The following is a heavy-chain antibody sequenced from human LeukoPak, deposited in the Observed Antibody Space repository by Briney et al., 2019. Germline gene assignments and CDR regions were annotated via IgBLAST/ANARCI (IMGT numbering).Heavy chain of an antibody. D-gene: IGHD2-15*01. CDR2: ISYRGRL. CDR1: GGSIRNSGGFY. J-gene: IGHJ4*02. CDR3: ARISQSSGGFYY. V-gene: IGHV4-31*02. Sequence: SETLSLTCTVSGGSIRNSGGFYWSWIRQHPGDGLEWIGFISYRGRLYYNPSLKSRVSMSVDTSRSQFSLRLTSVTDENTAVYYCARISQSSGGFYYWGQGTLVTVSS.